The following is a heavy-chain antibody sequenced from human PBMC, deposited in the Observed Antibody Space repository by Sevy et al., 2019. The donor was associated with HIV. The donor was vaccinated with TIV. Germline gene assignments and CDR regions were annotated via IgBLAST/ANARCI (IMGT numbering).Heavy chain of an antibody. D-gene: IGHD3-22*01. CDR3: ARDLGYESSGYLPFFDP. CDR2: ISYDGNIR. V-gene: IGHV3-30-3*01. CDR1: GLTFSSHA. J-gene: IGHJ5*02. Sequence: GGSLRLSCAASGLTFSSHAMHWVRQAPGKGLESVAVISYDGNIRYYGDSVKGRFTISRDDSKNTLYLKMNSLGAEDTAVYYCARDLGYESSGYLPFFDPRGQGTLVTVSS.